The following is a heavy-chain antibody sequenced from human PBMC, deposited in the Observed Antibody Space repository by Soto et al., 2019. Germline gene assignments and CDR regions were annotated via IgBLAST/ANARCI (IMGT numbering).Heavy chain of an antibody. D-gene: IGHD3-10*01. V-gene: IGHV3-30*18. CDR1: GFTFSSYG. Sequence: PGGSVRLSCAASGFTFSSYGMHWVRQALGKGLEWVAVISYDGSNKYYADSVKGRFTISRDNSKNTLYLQMNSLRAEDTAVYYCAKEWFGESLYANYYYYYMDVWGIGTTLTVSS. CDR2: ISYDGSNK. CDR3: AKEWFGESLYANYYYYYMDV. J-gene: IGHJ6*03.